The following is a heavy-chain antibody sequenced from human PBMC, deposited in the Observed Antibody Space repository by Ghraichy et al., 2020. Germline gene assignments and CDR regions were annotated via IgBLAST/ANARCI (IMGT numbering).Heavy chain of an antibody. CDR3: AKDPTQWELLLGLVDSNFDY. CDR2: ISGSGGST. V-gene: IGHV3-23*01. J-gene: IGHJ4*02. D-gene: IGHD1-26*01. CDR1: GFTFSSYA. Sequence: GGSLRLSCAASGFTFSSYAMSWVRQAPGKGLEWVSAISGSGGSTYYADSVKGRFTISRDNSKNTLYLQMNSLRAEDTAVYYCAKDPTQWELLLGLVDSNFDYWGQGTLVTVSS.